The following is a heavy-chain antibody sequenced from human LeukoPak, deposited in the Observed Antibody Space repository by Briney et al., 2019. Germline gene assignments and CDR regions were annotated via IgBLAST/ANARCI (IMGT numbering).Heavy chain of an antibody. CDR3: ASGYSSGWYSW. CDR2: IYYSGST. CDR1: GGSISSYY. J-gene: IGHJ4*02. D-gene: IGHD6-19*01. V-gene: IGHV4-59*08. Sequence: ASETLSLTCTVSGGSISSYYWSWIRQPPGKGLEWIGYIYYSGSTNYNPSLKSRVIISVDTSKNQFSLKVSSVTAADTAVYYCASGYSSGWYSWWGQGTLVTVSS.